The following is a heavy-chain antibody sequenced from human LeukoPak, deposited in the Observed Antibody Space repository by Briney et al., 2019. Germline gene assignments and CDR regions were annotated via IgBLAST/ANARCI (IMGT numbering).Heavy chain of an antibody. J-gene: IGHJ4*02. D-gene: IGHD6-6*01. CDR1: GFTFSSYA. CDR2: ISGSGGST. V-gene: IGHV3-23*01. Sequence: HPGGSLRLSCAASGFTFSSYAMSWVRQAPGKGLEWVSAISGSGGSTYYADSVKGRFTISRDNSKNTLYLQMNSLRAEDTAVYYCAKMIFSSSSVSSDYWGQGTLVTVSS. CDR3: AKMIFSSSSVSSDY.